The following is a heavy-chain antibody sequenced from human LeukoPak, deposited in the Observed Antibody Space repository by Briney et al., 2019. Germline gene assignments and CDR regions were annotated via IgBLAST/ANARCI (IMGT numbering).Heavy chain of an antibody. V-gene: IGHV3-21*01. Sequence: GGSLRLSCAVSGFTFKSTFMNWVRQAPGKGLEWVSSISSSGSYIHYADSVKGRFSVSRDNDNDTLYLHMTGLSAEDSATYYCTRDYGARDDWGQGTLVTVSS. CDR3: TRDYGARDD. D-gene: IGHD4-17*01. J-gene: IGHJ4*02. CDR2: ISSSGSYI. CDR1: GFTFKSTF.